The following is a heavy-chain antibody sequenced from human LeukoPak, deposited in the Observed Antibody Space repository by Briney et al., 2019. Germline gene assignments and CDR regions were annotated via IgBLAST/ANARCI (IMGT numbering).Heavy chain of an antibody. V-gene: IGHV4-4*09. CDR1: GGSISSYY. Sequence: SETLSLTCTVSGGSISSYYWSWIRQPPGKGLEWIGYIYTSGSNNYNPSLKSRVTISVGTSKNQFSLKLSSVTAADTAVYYCARSPRGGDLNFDYWGQGTLVTVSS. CDR2: IYTSGSN. D-gene: IGHD3-16*01. J-gene: IGHJ4*02. CDR3: ARSPRGGDLNFDY.